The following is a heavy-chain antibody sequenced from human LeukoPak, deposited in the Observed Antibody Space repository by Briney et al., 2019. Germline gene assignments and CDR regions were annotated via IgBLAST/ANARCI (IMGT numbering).Heavy chain of an antibody. J-gene: IGHJ5*02. Sequence: AASVKVSCKASGYTFTGYYIHWVRQAPGQGLEWMGWINPNSGGTNYAQKFQGRVTMTRDTSISTAYMELSRLRSDDTAVYYCARDYDFWSGYPYNWFDPWGQGTLVTVSS. CDR3: ARDYDFWSGYPYNWFDP. CDR1: GYTFTGYY. CDR2: INPNSGGT. D-gene: IGHD3-3*01. V-gene: IGHV1-2*02.